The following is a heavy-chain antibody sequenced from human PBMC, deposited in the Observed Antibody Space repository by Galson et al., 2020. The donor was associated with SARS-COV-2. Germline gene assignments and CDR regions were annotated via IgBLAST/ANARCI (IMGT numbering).Heavy chain of an antibody. D-gene: IGHD6-19*01. V-gene: IGHV3-7*04. Sequence: GSLRLSCAASGFTFSIYWMSWVRQAPGKGLEWVAAIKEDGSEKYHADSVKGRFTISRDNSKNTVYLQMNSLRREDTAVYYCAGAEGYSSGWYSYDYWGQGTPVTVSS. CDR3: AGAEGYSSGWYSYDY. CDR2: IKEDGSEK. CDR1: GFTFSIYW. J-gene: IGHJ4*02.